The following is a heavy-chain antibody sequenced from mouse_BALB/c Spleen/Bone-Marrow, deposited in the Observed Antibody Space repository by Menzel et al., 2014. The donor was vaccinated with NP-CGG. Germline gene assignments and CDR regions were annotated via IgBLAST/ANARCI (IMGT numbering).Heavy chain of an antibody. CDR2: INSNGDNT. Sequence: EVQLQESGGGLVKLGGSLKLSCAASGFTFTSYYMSWVRQTPEKRLELVAAINSNGDNTYYPDTMKGRFTISRDNAKNTLYLQMSGLKSEDTALFYCARRGISTAEGVGAMDYWGQGTSVTVSS. CDR1: GFTFTSYY. V-gene: IGHV5-6-2*01. J-gene: IGHJ4*01. D-gene: IGHD1-2*01. CDR3: ARRGISTAEGVGAMDY.